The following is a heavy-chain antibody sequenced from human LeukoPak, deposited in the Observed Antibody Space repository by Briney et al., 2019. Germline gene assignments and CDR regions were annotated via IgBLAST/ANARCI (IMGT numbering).Heavy chain of an antibody. CDR2: ISSSSSTI. CDR1: GFTFSSYS. CDR3: ARELIAAAGRWYFDY. D-gene: IGHD6-13*01. V-gene: IGHV3-48*01. J-gene: IGHJ4*02. Sequence: GGSLRLSCAASGFTFSSYSMNWVRQAPGKGLEWVSYISSSSSTIYYADSVKGRFTISRDNSKNTLYLQMNSLRAEDTAVYYCARELIAAAGRWYFDYWGQGTLVTVSS.